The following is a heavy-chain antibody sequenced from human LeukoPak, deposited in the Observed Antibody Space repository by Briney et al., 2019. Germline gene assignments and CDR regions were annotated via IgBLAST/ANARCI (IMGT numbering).Heavy chain of an antibody. CDR1: GFTFSSYW. D-gene: IGHD3-16*01. CDR3: ARELGGANPWFDY. V-gene: IGHV3-74*01. J-gene: IGHJ4*02. CDR2: INTDGSST. Sequence: QPGGSLRLSCAASGFTFSSYWMHWVRQAPGKGLVWVSRINTDGSSTSYADSVKGRFTISRDNAKNTLYLQMNSLRAEDTAVYYCARELGGANPWFDYWGQGTLVTVSP.